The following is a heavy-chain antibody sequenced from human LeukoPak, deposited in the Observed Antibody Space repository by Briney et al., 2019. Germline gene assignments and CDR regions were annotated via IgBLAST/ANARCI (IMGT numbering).Heavy chain of an antibody. CDR1: GFTFSNYA. CDR2: ISSSGHST. J-gene: IGHJ4*02. D-gene: IGHD2-8*01. V-gene: IGHV3-23*01. CDR3: ANEGPNFDY. Sequence: GGSLRLSCAASGFTFSNYAMSWVRQAPGRGLEWVSVISSSGHSTHFADSVKGRFAISRDNPKNTVYLQVSSLRAEDTAVYYCANEGPNFDYWGQGTLVTVSS.